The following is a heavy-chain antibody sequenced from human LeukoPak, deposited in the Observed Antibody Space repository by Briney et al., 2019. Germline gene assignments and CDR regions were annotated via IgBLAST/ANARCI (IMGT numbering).Heavy chain of an antibody. V-gene: IGHV3-48*02. CDR2: ISSSSSI. CDR3: ARGAGGPPARFDY. Sequence: GGSLRLSCAASGFTFSSYSMNWVRQAPGKGLEWVSYISSSSSIYYADSVKGRFTISRDNAKNSLYLQMNSLRDEDTAVYYCARGAGGPPARFDYWGQGTLVTVSS. D-gene: IGHD1-14*01. CDR1: GFTFSSYS. J-gene: IGHJ4*02.